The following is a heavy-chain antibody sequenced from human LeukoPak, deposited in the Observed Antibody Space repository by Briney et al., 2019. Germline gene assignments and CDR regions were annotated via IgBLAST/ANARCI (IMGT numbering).Heavy chain of an antibody. J-gene: IGHJ4*02. CDR2: INHSGST. D-gene: IGHD1-26*01. V-gene: IGHV4-34*01. Sequence: SETLSLTCAVYGGSFSGYYWSWIRQPPGKGLEWIGEINHSGSTNYNPSLKSRVTISVDTSKNQFSLKLSSVTAADTAVYYCARGVTRSPYSGSYYFDYGGQGTLVTVSS. CDR3: ARGVTRSPYSGSYYFDY. CDR1: GGSFSGYY.